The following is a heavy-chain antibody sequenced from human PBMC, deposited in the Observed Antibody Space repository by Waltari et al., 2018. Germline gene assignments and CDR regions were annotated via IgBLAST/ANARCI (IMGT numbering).Heavy chain of an antibody. V-gene: IGHV3-48*04. D-gene: IGHD3-10*01. Sequence: EVQLVESGGGLVQPGGSLRLSCAASGFTFSSYSMNWVRQAPGKGLEWVSYISSRMSTIYYADSVKGRFTISRDNAKNSLYLQMNSLRAEDTAVYYCARGGGLWFRELFGAFDIWGQGTMVTVSS. CDR3: ARGGGLWFRELFGAFDI. CDR2: ISSRMSTI. CDR1: GFTFSSYS. J-gene: IGHJ3*02.